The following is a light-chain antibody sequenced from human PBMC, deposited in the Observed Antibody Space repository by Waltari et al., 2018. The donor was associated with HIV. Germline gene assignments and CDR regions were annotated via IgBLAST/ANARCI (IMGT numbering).Light chain of an antibody. CDR1: ALTTTY. V-gene: IGLV3-16*01. CDR3: LSADNSGTYWM. J-gene: IGLJ3*02. Sequence: SYELTQPPSVSVSLGQMARITCSGAALTTTYTYRYQQTPGQAPVLVIYKDSERPAGIPERFSGSSSGTIVTLTISGVQAEDEADYYCLSADNSGTYWMFGGGTKLTVL. CDR2: KDS.